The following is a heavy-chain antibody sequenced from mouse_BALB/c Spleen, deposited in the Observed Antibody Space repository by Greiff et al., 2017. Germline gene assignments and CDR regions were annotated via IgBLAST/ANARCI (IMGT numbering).Heavy chain of an antibody. CDR3: AREGNSLDY. J-gene: IGHJ2*01. CDR2: ISYSGST. V-gene: IGHV3-2*02. Sequence: EVQLQESGPGLVKPSQSLSLTCTVTGYSITSDYAWNWIRQFPGNKLEWMGYISYSGSTSYNPSLKSRISITRDTSKNQFFLQLNSVTTEDTATYYCAREGNSLDYWGQGTTLTVSS. CDR1: GYSITSDYA. D-gene: IGHD2-1*01.